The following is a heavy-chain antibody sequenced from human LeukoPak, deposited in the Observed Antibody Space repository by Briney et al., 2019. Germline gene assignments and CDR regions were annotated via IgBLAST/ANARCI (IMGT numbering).Heavy chain of an antibody. D-gene: IGHD6-19*01. V-gene: IGHV4-59*01. J-gene: IGHJ4*02. CDR2: IYYSGST. Sequence: KPSETLSLTCTVSGGSISSYYWSWIRQPPGKGLEWVGYIYYSGSTNYNPSLKSRATISVDTSKNQFSLKLSSVTAADTAVYYCARERGAVAFDYWGQGTLVTVSS. CDR1: GGSISSYY. CDR3: ARERGAVAFDY.